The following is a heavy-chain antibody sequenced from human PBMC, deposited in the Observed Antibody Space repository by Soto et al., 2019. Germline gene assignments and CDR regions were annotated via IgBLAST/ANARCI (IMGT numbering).Heavy chain of an antibody. CDR2: IIPSLGIA. CDR1: GGTFSSYT. Sequence: QVQLVQSGAEVKKPGSSVKVSCKASGGTFSSYTISWVRQAPGQGLEWMGRIIPSLGIANYAQKFQGRVTITADKSTSTAYMELSSLRSEDTAVYYCARDQTTVTIETTFDYWGQGTLVTVSS. J-gene: IGHJ4*02. CDR3: ARDQTTVTIETTFDY. V-gene: IGHV1-69*08. D-gene: IGHD4-4*01.